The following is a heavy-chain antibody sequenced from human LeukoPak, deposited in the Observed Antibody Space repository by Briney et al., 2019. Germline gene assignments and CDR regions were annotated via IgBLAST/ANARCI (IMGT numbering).Heavy chain of an antibody. CDR3: ARGGIAAADIDY. V-gene: IGHV3-33*01. D-gene: IGHD6-13*01. CDR1: GFTFSTYG. J-gene: IGHJ4*02. CDR2: IWNDGSNK. Sequence: GGSLRLSCAASGFTFSTYGMHWVRQAPGKGLEWVAVIWNDGSNKYYADSVKGRFTISRDISKNTLHLRMNSLRAEDTAIYYCARGGIAAADIDYWGQGTLVTVSS.